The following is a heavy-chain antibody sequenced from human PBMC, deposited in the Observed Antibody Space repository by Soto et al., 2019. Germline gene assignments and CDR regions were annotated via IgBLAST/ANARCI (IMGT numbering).Heavy chain of an antibody. V-gene: IGHV1-18*01. CDR1: GYTFSDYG. CDR3: ARKPPETPPDY. J-gene: IGHJ4*02. CDR2: ISAKNGNT. Sequence: QVQLVQSGADVKKPGASVKVSCKASGYTFSDYGISWVRQAPGQGLEWMGWISAKNGNTNFAQKFRGRVTMTTDTSTSTVYMELRSLKPDDTAVYYCARKPPETPPDYWGQGTLVTVSS.